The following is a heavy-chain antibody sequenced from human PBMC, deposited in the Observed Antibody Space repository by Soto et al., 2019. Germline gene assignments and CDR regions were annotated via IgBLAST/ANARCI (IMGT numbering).Heavy chain of an antibody. V-gene: IGHV3-23*01. D-gene: IGHD3-16*01. CDR1: GFTFSSYA. Sequence: EVQLLESGGGLVQPGGSLRLSCAASGFTFSSYAMSWVRQAPGKGLEWVAVISGSGDSTYYADSVRGRFTISRDNSKNTLYMRLSSLSAEDTDVYYCAKDRVGGVDGPTKFDGMDVWGQGTTVTVTS. CDR3: AKDRVGGVDGPTKFDGMDV. CDR2: ISGSGDST. J-gene: IGHJ6*02.